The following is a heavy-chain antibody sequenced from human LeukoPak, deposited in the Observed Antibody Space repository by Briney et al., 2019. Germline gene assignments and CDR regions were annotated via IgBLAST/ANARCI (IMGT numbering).Heavy chain of an antibody. CDR1: GGSISSGSYY. J-gene: IGHJ4*02. CDR2: IYTSGST. CDR3: ARDGSVRGVDVLDY. Sequence: SETLSLTCTVSGGSISSGSYYWSWIRQPAGKGLEWIGRIYTSGSTNYNPSLKSRVTISVATSKNQFSLKLSSVTAADTAVYYCARDGSVRGVDVLDYWGQGTLVTVSS. D-gene: IGHD3-10*01. V-gene: IGHV4-61*02.